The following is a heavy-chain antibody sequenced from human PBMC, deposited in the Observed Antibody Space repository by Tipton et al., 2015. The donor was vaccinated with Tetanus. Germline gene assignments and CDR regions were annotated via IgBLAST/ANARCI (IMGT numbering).Heavy chain of an antibody. CDR3: ARNYGDLDAFDL. J-gene: IGHJ3*01. CDR2: VYPGYSKT. Sequence: QLVQSGAEVKKPGESLKISCKSSGYTFTSYWIGWVRQTPGTGLEWVGSVYPGYSKTRYSPSLQGQVTISADKSLTTAYLQWSRLKASDTAMYYCARNYGDLDAFDLWGQGTMVTVSS. D-gene: IGHD3-10*01. CDR1: GYTFTSYW. V-gene: IGHV5-51*01.